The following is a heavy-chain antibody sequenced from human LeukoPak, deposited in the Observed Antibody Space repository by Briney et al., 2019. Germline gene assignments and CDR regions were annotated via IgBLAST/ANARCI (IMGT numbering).Heavy chain of an antibody. CDR1: AFTFSDYY. CDR2: ISSSSRYT. J-gene: IGHJ6*04. V-gene: IGHV3-11*06. D-gene: IGHD3-10*01. Sequence: PGGSLRLSCAASAFTFSDYYMSWIRQAPGKGLEWDSYISSSSRYTNYADSVKGRFTISRDNAKNSLYLQMNSLRAEDTAVYYCARDALWFGETTYYYGMDVWGKGTTVTVSS. CDR3: ARDALWFGETTYYYGMDV.